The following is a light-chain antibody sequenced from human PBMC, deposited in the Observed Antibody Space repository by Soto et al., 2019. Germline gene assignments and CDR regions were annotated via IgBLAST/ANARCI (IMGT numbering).Light chain of an antibody. CDR2: DAS. CDR1: QTVRNNY. Sequence: FVLTQSPGTLSLSPGERATLSCRASQTVRNNYLAWYQQKPGQAPRLLIYDASSRATGIPDRFSGGGSGTDFTLTISRLEPEDFAVYSCQQYGFSPISFGQGTRLEIK. CDR3: QQYGFSPIS. J-gene: IGKJ5*01. V-gene: IGKV3-20*01.